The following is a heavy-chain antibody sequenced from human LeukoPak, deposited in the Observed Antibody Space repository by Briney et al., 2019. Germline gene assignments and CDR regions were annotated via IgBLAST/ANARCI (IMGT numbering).Heavy chain of an antibody. CDR2: MNPNSGNT. Sequence: ASVKVTCKASGYTFTSYDINWVRQATGQGLEWMGWMNPNSGNTGYAQKFHGRVTMTRNTSISTAYMKLSSLRSEDTAVYYCARERLQFPLGYWGQGTLVTVSS. CDR3: ARERLQFPLGY. CDR1: GYTFTSYD. V-gene: IGHV1-8*01. D-gene: IGHD5-24*01. J-gene: IGHJ4*02.